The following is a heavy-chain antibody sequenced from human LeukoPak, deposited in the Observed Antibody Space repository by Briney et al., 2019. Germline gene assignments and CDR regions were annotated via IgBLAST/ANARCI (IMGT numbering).Heavy chain of an antibody. CDR2: TSSDGNTK. V-gene: IGHV3-30-3*01. D-gene: IGHD6-13*01. J-gene: IGHJ4*02. CDR1: GFTFSGYA. Sequence: GGSLRLSCAASGFTFSGYAMHWVRQAPGKGLEWVAVTSSDGNTKKYTDSVKGRFTISRDNSKNTLYLQMDSLRAEDTAVYYCARLSTAVADNDNWGQGTLVTVSS. CDR3: ARLSTAVADNDN.